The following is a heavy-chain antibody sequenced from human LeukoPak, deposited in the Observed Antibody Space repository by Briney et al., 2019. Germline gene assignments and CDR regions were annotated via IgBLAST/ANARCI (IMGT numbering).Heavy chain of an antibody. D-gene: IGHD5-12*01. CDR1: GFTLSSYV. J-gene: IGHJ4*02. CDR3: AKEGGYSGYDPPPTYFDY. CDR2: ISGIGGST. V-gene: IGHV3-23*01. Sequence: GGYLRLSCAASGFTLSSYVMSSVRHAPGKGLEWVSAISGIGGSTYYADSVKGRFTISRDNSKNTLYLQLNSLRAEDTAVYYCAKEGGYSGYDPPPTYFDYWGQGTLVTVSS.